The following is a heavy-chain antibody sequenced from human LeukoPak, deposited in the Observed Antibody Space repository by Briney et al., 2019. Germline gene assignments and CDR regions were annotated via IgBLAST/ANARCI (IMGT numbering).Heavy chain of an antibody. D-gene: IGHD1-26*01. Sequence: SETLSLTCAVYGGSFGGYYWSWIRQPPGKGLEWIGEINHSGSTNYNPSLKSRVTISVDTSKNQFSLKLSSVTAADTAVYYCARVIGDWFDPWGQGTLVTVSS. CDR2: INHSGST. CDR3: ARVIGDWFDP. CDR1: GGSFGGYY. J-gene: IGHJ5*02. V-gene: IGHV4-34*01.